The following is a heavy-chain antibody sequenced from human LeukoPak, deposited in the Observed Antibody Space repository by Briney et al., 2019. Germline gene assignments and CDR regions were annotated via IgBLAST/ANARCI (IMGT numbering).Heavy chain of an antibody. V-gene: IGHV3-30*03. CDR1: GFTFSSYG. CDR2: ISYDGSNK. J-gene: IGHJ3*02. CDR3: STSCYRVFAFDI. Sequence: GGSLRLSCAASGFTFSSYGTHWVRQAPGKGLEWVAVISYDGSNKYYADSVKGRFTISRDNSKNTLYLQMNSLRAEDTAVYYCSTSCYRVFAFDIWGQGTMVTVSS. D-gene: IGHD2-2*01.